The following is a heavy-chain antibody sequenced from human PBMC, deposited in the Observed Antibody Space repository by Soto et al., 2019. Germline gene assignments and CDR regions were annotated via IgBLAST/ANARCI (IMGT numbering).Heavy chain of an antibody. CDR1: GGTFSSYT. D-gene: IGHD5-12*01. V-gene: IGHV1-69*08. CDR2: IIPIHGIA. CDR3: ARDPADGYSGYDSYFDY. J-gene: IGHJ4*02. Sequence: QVQLVQSGAEVKKPGSSVKVSCKASGGTFSSYTISWVRQAPGQGLEWMGRIIPIHGIANYAQKFQGSVTITADKSTSTAYMELSSLRSEDTAVYYCARDPADGYSGYDSYFDYWGQGTLVTVSS.